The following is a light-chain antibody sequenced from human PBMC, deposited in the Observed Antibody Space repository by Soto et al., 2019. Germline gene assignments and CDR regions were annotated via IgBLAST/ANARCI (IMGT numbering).Light chain of an antibody. J-gene: IGKJ1*01. CDR3: QQCYNWPQWT. CDR2: DAS. V-gene: IGKV3-11*01. CDR1: QRFVTF. Sequence: EIVMSQSPATLSLSPGERATLSCRASQRFVTFFACYQDKPGQAPSLLIYDASNRATGIPARFSGSGSGTDVTLTISSLEPEDFALYYCQQCYNWPQWTFGQGTKVDIK.